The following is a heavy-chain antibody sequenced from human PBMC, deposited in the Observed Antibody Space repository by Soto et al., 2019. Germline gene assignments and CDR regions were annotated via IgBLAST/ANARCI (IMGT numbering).Heavy chain of an antibody. D-gene: IGHD4-17*01. CDR3: ARRNEADYGDFHFDY. V-gene: IGHV5-51*01. Sequence: GESLKISCKGSGYSFTSYWIGWVRQMPGKGLEWMGIIYPGDSDTRYSPSFQGQVTISADKSISTAYLQWSSLKASDTAMYYCARRNEADYGDFHFDYWGQGTLVTVSS. CDR1: GYSFTSYW. CDR2: IYPGDSDT. J-gene: IGHJ4*02.